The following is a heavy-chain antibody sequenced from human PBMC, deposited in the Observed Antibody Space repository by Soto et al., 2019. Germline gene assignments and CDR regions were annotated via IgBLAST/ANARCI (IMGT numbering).Heavy chain of an antibody. CDR2: ISYDGTYR. CDR3: ATDRGFGATLGAIDF. CDR1: GFSFSNIA. D-gene: IGHD3-10*01. Sequence: PGWSLRLSCAASGFSFSNIAMHWVRQAPGKGLEWVAAISYDGTYRPYADFARGRFTISRDNSQKTLYLQMNSLRPEDTALYYCATDRGFGATLGAIDFWGQGTLVTASS. J-gene: IGHJ4*02. V-gene: IGHV3-30-3*01.